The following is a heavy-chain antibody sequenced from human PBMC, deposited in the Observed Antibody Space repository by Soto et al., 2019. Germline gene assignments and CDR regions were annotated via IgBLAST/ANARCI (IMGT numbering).Heavy chain of an antibody. CDR3: ARERTGDPTFFDY. CDR2: VYYSGST. CDR1: GGSVRSGDYY. D-gene: IGHD1-1*01. Sequence: SETLSLTCTVSGGSVRSGDYYWSWIRQPPGKGLQWIGYVYYSGSTDYNPSLKSRVTISVDTSKNQFSLKLTSVTVADTAVYYCARERTGDPTFFDYWGQGTLVTVSS. J-gene: IGHJ4*02. V-gene: IGHV4-61*08.